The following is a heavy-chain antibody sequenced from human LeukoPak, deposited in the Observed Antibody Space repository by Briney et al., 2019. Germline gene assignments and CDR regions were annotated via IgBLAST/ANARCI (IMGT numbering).Heavy chain of an antibody. CDR1: GFTFSSYS. D-gene: IGHD3-3*01. CDR2: ISSSSSYI. Sequence: GGSLRLSCAASGFTFSSYSMNWVRQAPGKGLEWVSSISSSSSYIYYADSVKGRFPISRDNTKNSLYLQMNSRGAEDTAVYYCARERDNYDFWSGYSDYFDYWGQGTLVTVSS. CDR3: ARERDNYDFWSGYSDYFDY. V-gene: IGHV3-21*01. J-gene: IGHJ4*02.